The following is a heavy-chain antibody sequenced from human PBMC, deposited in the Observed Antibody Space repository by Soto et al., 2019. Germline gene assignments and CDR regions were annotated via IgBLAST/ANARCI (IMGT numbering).Heavy chain of an antibody. CDR2: IYHSGST. J-gene: IGHJ5*02. V-gene: IGHV4-30-2*01. Sequence: SETLSVTCAVSGGSISSCGYSWSWIRQPPGKGLEWIGYIYHSGSTYYNPSLKSRVTISVDRSKNQFSLKLSSVTAADTAVYYCARVPAPWGQGTLVTVSS. CDR3: ARVPAP. CDR1: GGSISSCGYS.